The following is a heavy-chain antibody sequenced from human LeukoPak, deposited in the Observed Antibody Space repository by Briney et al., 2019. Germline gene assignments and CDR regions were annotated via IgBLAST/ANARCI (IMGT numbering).Heavy chain of an antibody. J-gene: IGHJ4*02. CDR3: ARDNCSGGSCYRGGFDY. V-gene: IGHV4-39*07. CDR2: IYYSGST. CDR1: GGSISSSSYY. Sequence: SETLSLTCTVFGGSISSSSYYWGWIRQPPGKGLEWIGGIYYSGSTYYNPSLKSRVTISVDTSKNQFSLKLSSVTAADTAVYYCARDNCSGGSCYRGGFDYWGQGTLVTVSS. D-gene: IGHD2-15*01.